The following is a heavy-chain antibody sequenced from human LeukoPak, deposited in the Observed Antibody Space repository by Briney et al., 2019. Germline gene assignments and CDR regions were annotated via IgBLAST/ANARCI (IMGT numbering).Heavy chain of an antibody. CDR1: GFTFGDYA. CDR2: IRSKAYGGTT. Sequence: PGGSLRLPCTASGFTFGDYAMSWVRQAPGKGLEWVGFIRSKAYGGTTEYAASVKGRFTISRDDSKSIAYLQMNSLKTEDTAVYYCTRVFSGSYRPFDYWGQGTLVTVSS. CDR3: TRVFSGSYRPFDY. V-gene: IGHV3-49*04. D-gene: IGHD3-10*01. J-gene: IGHJ4*02.